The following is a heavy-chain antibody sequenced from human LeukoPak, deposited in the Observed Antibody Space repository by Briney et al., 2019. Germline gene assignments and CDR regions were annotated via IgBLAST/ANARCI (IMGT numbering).Heavy chain of an antibody. CDR3: AKGERLYSYGWAFFDY. Sequence: SQTLSLTCTVSGDSISSGSHYWSWIRQPAGKGLEWIGRIHTSGRTNYNPSLKSRVTISADTSKNQFSLKLSSVTAADTAVYYCAKGERLYSYGWAFFDYWGQGTLVTVSS. V-gene: IGHV4-61*02. CDR2: IHTSGRT. CDR1: GDSISSGSHY. D-gene: IGHD5-18*01. J-gene: IGHJ4*02.